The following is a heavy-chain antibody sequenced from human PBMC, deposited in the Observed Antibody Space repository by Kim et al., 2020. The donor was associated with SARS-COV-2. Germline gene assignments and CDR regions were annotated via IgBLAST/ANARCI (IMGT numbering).Heavy chain of an antibody. CDR2: INPSGGST. D-gene: IGHD2-15*01. Sequence: ASVKVSCKASVYTFTSYYMHWVRQAPGQGLEWMGIINPSGGSTSYAQKFQGRVTMTRATSTSTVYMELSSLRSEDTAVYYFARDLVGCSGVSCYFRMDVWGKGATVTVSS. CDR1: VYTFTSYY. CDR3: ARDLVGCSGVSCYFRMDV. J-gene: IGHJ6*04. V-gene: IGHV1-46*01.